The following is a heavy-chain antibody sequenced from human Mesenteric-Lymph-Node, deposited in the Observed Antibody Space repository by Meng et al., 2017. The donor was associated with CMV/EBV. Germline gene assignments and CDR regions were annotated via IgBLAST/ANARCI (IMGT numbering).Heavy chain of an antibody. D-gene: IGHD3-16*01. CDR2: IITVLGMA. CDR1: GSTFSSYA. J-gene: IGHJ4*02. V-gene: IGHV1-69*04. Sequence: SCTASGSTFSSYAVSWVRQAPGKGLEWMGRIITVLGMANYSQNFQDRVTITVDKSTNTAYMELTNLRIEDTAVYYCARISYAGIYFDYWGQGSLVTVSS. CDR3: ARISYAGIYFDY.